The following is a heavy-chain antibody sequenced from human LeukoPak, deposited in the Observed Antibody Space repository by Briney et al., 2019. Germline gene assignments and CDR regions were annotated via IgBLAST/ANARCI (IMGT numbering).Heavy chain of an antibody. D-gene: IGHD3-22*01. CDR1: GFTFSMYA. CDR2: ISYDGSNA. CDR3: TRGQYYYRSGHYLGNFDY. V-gene: IGHV3-30*01. Sequence: GGSLRLSCAASGFTFSMYALHWVRQAPGKGLEWVALISYDGSNADYVDSVKGRFTISRDNSKNTLFLQMNSLRAEDTAVYYCTRGQYYYRSGHYLGNFDYWGPGTLVTVSS. J-gene: IGHJ4*02.